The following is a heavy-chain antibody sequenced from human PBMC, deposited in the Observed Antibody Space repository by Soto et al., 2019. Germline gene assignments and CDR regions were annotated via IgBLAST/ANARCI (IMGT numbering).Heavy chain of an antibody. J-gene: IGHJ4*02. CDR3: ARDGGSGYDSRYYFDY. V-gene: IGHV3-30-3*01. D-gene: IGHD5-12*01. CDR1: GFTFSSYA. CDR2: ISYDGSNK. Sequence: GGSLRLSCAASGFTFSSYAMHWVRQAPGKGLEWVAVISYDGSNKYYADSVKGRFTISRDNSKNTLYLQMNCLRAEDTAVYYCARDGGSGYDSRYYFDYWGQGTLVTVSS.